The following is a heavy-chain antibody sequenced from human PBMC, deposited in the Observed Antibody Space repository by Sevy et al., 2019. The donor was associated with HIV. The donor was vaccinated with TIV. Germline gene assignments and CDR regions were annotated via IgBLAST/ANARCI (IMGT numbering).Heavy chain of an antibody. J-gene: IGHJ4*02. CDR3: GKHQDADSGPGDH. D-gene: IGHD2-15*01. CDR2: ISDSGGGT. CDR1: GFTFSSFG. V-gene: IGHV3-23*01. Sequence: GGSLRLSCAASGFTFSSFGMTWVRQAPGKGLEWVSGISDSGGGTYYADSVKGRFTISRDNSKNTLYLQFNSLRAEDTAIYYCGKHQDADSGPGDHWGQGVQVTVSS.